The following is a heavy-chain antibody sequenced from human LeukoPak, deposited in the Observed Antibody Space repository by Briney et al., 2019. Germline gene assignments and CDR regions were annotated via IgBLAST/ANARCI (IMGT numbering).Heavy chain of an antibody. Sequence: ASVKVSCKASGYTFTCYYMHWVRQAPGQGLEWMGWINPNSGGTNYAQKFQGRVTMTRDTSISTAYMELSRLRSDDTAVYYCARAGPPDYYYYYMDVWGKGTTVTVSS. V-gene: IGHV1-2*02. CDR1: GYTFTCYY. CDR2: INPNSGGT. J-gene: IGHJ6*03. CDR3: ARAGPPDYYYYYMDV.